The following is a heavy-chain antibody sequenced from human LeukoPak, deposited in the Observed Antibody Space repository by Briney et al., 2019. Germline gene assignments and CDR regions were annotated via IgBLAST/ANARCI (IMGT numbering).Heavy chain of an antibody. Sequence: PGRSLRLSCAASGFTFSSYAMHWVRQAPGKGLEWVAVISYDGSNKYYADSVKGRFTISRDSSKNTLYLQMNSLRAEDTAVYYCARDKRDDFWSGYPTAIDYWGRGTLVTVSS. CDR2: ISYDGSNK. CDR3: ARDKRDDFWSGYPTAIDY. D-gene: IGHD3-3*01. V-gene: IGHV3-30-3*01. J-gene: IGHJ4*02. CDR1: GFTFSSYA.